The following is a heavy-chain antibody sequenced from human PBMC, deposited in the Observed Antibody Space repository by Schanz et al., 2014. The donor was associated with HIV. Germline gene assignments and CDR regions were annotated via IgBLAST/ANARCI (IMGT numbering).Heavy chain of an antibody. CDR3: ASQGACTNGVCYTGNWFDP. J-gene: IGHJ5*02. V-gene: IGHV4-31*03. CDR2: IYYSGST. CDR1: GGSISSGGYY. D-gene: IGHD2-8*01. Sequence: QVQLPESGPGLVKPSQTLSLTCTVSGGSISSGGYYWSWIRQHPGKGLEWIGYIYYSGSTYYNPSLKSRLTISVDTSKNQFSLKLSSVTAADTAVYYCASQGACTNGVCYTGNWFDPWGQGTLVTVSS.